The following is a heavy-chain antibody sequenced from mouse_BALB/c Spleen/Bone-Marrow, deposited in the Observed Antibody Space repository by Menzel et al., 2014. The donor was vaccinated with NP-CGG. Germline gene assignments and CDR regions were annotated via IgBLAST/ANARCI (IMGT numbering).Heavy chain of an antibody. D-gene: IGHD1-2*01. CDR1: GYVFTTYN. Sequence: LVESGPELVKPGASVKVSCKASGYVFTTYNMYWVKQSHGKSLEWIGYIDPSNGGTEYNQKFKGKATLTVDKSSSTAYMHLNSLTSEDSAVYYCARSRITAAPFAYWGQGTLVTVSA. CDR3: ARSRITAAPFAY. V-gene: IGHV1S135*01. J-gene: IGHJ3*01. CDR2: IDPSNGGT.